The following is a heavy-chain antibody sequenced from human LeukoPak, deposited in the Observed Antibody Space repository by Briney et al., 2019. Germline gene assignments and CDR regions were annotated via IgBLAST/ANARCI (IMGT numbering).Heavy chain of an antibody. D-gene: IGHD7-27*01. Sequence: ASVKVSCKASGGTFTGYYMLWVRQAPGQGLEWMGRINPNSGGTNYAQKFQGRVTMTRDTSISTAYMELSRLRSDDTAVYYCARFLLGIRAFDIWGQGTMVTVSS. V-gene: IGHV1-2*06. J-gene: IGHJ3*02. CDR2: INPNSGGT. CDR3: ARFLLGIRAFDI. CDR1: GGTFTGYY.